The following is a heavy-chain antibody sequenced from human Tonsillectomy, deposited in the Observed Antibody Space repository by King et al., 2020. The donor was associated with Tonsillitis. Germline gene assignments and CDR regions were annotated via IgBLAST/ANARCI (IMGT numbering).Heavy chain of an antibody. CDR1: GGSFSGCY. D-gene: IGHD4-17*01. CDR3: ARSRGDYDDNSWFDP. Sequence: VQLQQWGAGLLKPSETLSLTCAVYGGSFSGCYWSWVRQPPGKGLEWIGAINHSGSTNYNSSLKIRVTISVATSKNQFTLKLSSVTAADTAVYYCARSRGDYDDNSWFDPWGQGTLVTVSS. V-gene: IGHV4-34*01. J-gene: IGHJ5*02. CDR2: INHSGST.